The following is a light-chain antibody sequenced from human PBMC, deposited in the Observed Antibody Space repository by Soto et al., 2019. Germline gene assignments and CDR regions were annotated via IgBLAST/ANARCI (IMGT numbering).Light chain of an antibody. CDR2: GAS. V-gene: IGKV3-15*01. CDR3: QQYHNWPPRT. Sequence: EIVMTQSPATLSVSPGERVTLSCRASQSVSSNLAWYQQKPGQAPRLLIYGASTRATGIPARFSGGGSETEFTLTISSLQSEDFAVYYCQQYHNWPPRTFGQGTRLEIK. CDR1: QSVSSN. J-gene: IGKJ5*01.